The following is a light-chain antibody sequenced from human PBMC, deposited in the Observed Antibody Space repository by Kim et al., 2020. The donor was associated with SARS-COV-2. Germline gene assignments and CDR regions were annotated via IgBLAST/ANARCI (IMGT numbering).Light chain of an antibody. J-gene: IGKJ1*01. Sequence: SVSPGSHAPLSCRAGQPIGNNLAWYQPRRGQAPRVLIYGASTRATGVPARFSGSGSETEFTLTISSLQSDDIAVYFCQQYNNGWTFGQGTKVDIK. CDR3: QQYNNGWT. CDR2: GAS. CDR1: QPIGNN. V-gene: IGKV3-15*01.